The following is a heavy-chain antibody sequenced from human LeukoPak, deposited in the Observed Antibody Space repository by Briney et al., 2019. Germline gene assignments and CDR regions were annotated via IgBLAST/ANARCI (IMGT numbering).Heavy chain of an antibody. Sequence: PSETLSLTCTVSDGSISSNIYYWGWIRQPPGKGLEWIGSINYSGSTYHSPSLESRVTISVDTSRIQISLRLSSVTAADTAVYYCARRLSANYYGSGSSVDYWGQGTLATVSS. V-gene: IGHV4-39*01. CDR2: INYSGST. CDR3: ARRLSANYYGSGSSVDY. J-gene: IGHJ4*02. D-gene: IGHD3-10*01. CDR1: DGSISSNIYY.